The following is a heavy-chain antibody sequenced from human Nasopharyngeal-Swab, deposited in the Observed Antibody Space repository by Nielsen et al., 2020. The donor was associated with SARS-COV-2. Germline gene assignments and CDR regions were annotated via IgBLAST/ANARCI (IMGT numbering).Heavy chain of an antibody. CDR1: WVSFSANY. J-gene: IGHJ6*03. CDR2: VNHRGST. Sequence: SQTLSLACAVSWVSFSANYWGWIRQPPGKRLVWIGEVNHRGSTNYNPTLKSRVTISVDTSKSQFSLKLPSETAADTSVYYCARGLSGVVSAPIIGLGPYYYFYYMDVWGKGTTVTVSS. V-gene: IGHV4-34*01. CDR3: ARGLSGVVSAPIIGLGPYYYFYYMDV. D-gene: IGHD2-2*01.